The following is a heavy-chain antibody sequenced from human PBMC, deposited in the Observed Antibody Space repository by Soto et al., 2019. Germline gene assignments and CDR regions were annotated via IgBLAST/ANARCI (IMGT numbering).Heavy chain of an antibody. D-gene: IGHD3-10*01. CDR1: GYTFTNND. V-gene: IGHV1-8*01. CDR3: ATMATFGSLNWFDP. J-gene: IGHJ5*02. CDR2: RNPGSGDT. Sequence: GVSVPVSCKASGYTFTNNDVSWVRQATGQGLEWMGWRNPGSGDTGYAQKFQGRVTMTRDISIATAYMELSSLRSDDTAIYYCATMATFGSLNWFDPWGQGTLVTVSS.